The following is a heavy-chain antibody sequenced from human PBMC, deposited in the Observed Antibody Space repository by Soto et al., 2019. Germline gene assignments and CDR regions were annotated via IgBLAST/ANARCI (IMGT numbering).Heavy chain of an antibody. CDR1: GFTFSSSW. CDR3: ARGPTGWYGYDY. V-gene: IGHV3-74*01. J-gene: IGHJ4*02. D-gene: IGHD6-19*01. CDR2: INSDESRT. Sequence: EVQLVESGGGLVQPGGSLTLSCAASGFTFSSSWMHWVRQAPGKGLVWVSHINSDESRTNYADSVKGRFTISRDNAKNTLYLQMNSLSAEDTALYYCARGPTGWYGYDYWGQGTLVTVSS.